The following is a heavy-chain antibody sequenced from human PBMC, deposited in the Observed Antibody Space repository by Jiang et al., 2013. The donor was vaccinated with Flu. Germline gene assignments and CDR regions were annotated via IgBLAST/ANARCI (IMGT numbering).Heavy chain of an antibody. V-gene: IGHV4-4*07. J-gene: IGHJ4*02. D-gene: IGHD3-22*01. CDR2: IITSGTT. CDR1: SGSISPYS. CDR3: AIYSSGWR. Sequence: LLKPSETLSLTCAVSSGSISPYSWSWIRQPAGKGLEWIGHIITSGTTHYNASLKSRVSMSLDTSKNQFSLKLTSVTAADTAVYYCAIYSSGWRWGQGTLVTVS.